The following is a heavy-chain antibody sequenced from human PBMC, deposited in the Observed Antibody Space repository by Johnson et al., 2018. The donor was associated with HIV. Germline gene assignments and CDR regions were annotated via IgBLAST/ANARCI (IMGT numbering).Heavy chain of an antibody. CDR2: ISWNSGSI. J-gene: IGHJ3*02. CDR3: ALMRHPISTAARHAFDI. V-gene: IGHV3-9*01. D-gene: IGHD6-6*01. CDR1: GFTFDDYA. Sequence: EVQLVESGGGLVQPGRSLRLSCAASGFTFDDYAMHWVRQAPGKGLEWVSGISWNSGSIGYADSVKGRFTISRDNAKNSLYLQMNSLRAEDTALYYCALMRHPISTAARHAFDIWGQGTMVAVSS.